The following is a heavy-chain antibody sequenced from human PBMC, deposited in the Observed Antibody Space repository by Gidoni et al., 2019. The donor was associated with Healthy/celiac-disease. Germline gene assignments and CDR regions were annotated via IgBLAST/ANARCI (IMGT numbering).Heavy chain of an antibody. D-gene: IGHD3-22*01. CDR3: AAGRWPYYYDSSGLFPPTLGSFDI. J-gene: IGHJ3*02. V-gene: IGHV1-18*04. CDR2: ISAYNGNT. CDR1: GDTCTSYG. Sequence: QVQLVQSGAEVKKPGASVKVSCKASGDTCTSYGSRWVRQAPGQGLEWMGWISAYNGNTNYAHKLQGRVTMTTDTSTSTAYMELSSLISDDTAVYYCAAGRWPYYYDSSGLFPPTLGSFDIWGQGTMVTVSS.